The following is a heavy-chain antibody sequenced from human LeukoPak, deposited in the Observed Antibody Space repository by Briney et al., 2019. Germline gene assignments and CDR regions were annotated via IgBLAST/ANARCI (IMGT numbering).Heavy chain of an antibody. CDR1: GFTFSSYW. CDR2: INSGGSST. Sequence: GGSLRLSRAASGFTFSSYWMHWVRQAPGKGLVWVSRINSGGSSTSYADSVKGRFTISRDNAKNTLYLQMNSLRAEDTAVYYCARDREEVRDGHKKVPPPFDYWGQGTLVTVSS. D-gene: IGHD5-24*01. V-gene: IGHV3-74*01. J-gene: IGHJ4*02. CDR3: ARDREEVRDGHKKVPPPFDY.